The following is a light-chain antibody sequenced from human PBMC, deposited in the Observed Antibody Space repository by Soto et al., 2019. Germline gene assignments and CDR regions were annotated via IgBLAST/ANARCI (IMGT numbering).Light chain of an antibody. CDR1: QGISSY. J-gene: IGKJ5*01. V-gene: IGKV1-8*01. Sequence: AIRMTQSPSSLSASTGDRVTITCRASQGISSYLAWYQQKPGKAPKLLIYAASTLQSGVPSRFSGSGSGTDFTLTISCLEPEDFAVYYCQQRSNWPPRITFGQGTRLEIK. CDR3: QQRSNWPPRIT. CDR2: AAS.